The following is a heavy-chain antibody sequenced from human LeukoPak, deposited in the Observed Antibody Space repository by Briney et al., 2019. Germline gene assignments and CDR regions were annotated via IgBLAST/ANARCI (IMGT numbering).Heavy chain of an antibody. Sequence: ASVKVSCKASGDTFVTYAVSWVRQAPGQGLEWMGGIIALLGTTKHAQKFQGRVTITTDESKTTVYMEVNSLRSEDTAVYYCATGKTEFWNAGTNWFDPWGQGTLVTVSS. CDR2: IIALLGTT. V-gene: IGHV1-69*05. J-gene: IGHJ5*02. D-gene: IGHD3/OR15-3a*01. CDR1: GDTFVTYA. CDR3: ATGKTEFWNAGTNWFDP.